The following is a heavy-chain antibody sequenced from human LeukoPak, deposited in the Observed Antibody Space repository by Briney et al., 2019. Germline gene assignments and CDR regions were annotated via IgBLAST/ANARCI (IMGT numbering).Heavy chain of an antibody. CDR3: AREPSSIAAAGYVDY. CDR1: GFTFSSYA. J-gene: IGHJ4*02. Sequence: GGSLRLSCAASGFTFSSYAMHWVRQAPGKGLEYVSAISSNGGSTYYANSVKGRFTISRDNSKNTLYLQMNSPRAEDTAVYYCAREPSSIAAAGYVDYWGQGTLVTVSS. D-gene: IGHD6-13*01. CDR2: ISSNGGST. V-gene: IGHV3-64*01.